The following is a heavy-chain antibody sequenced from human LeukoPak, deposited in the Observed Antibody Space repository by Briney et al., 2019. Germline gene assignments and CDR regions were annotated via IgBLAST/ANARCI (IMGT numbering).Heavy chain of an antibody. CDR1: GGSISSYY. CDR3: ARTTELEWLMGYYMDV. V-gene: IGHV4-59*01. D-gene: IGHD3-3*01. J-gene: IGHJ6*03. CDR2: IYYSGST. Sequence: SETLSLTCTVSGGSISSYYWSWIRQPPGKGLEWIGYIYYSGSTNYNPSLKSRVTISVDTSKNQFSLKLSSVTAADTAVYYCARTTELEWLMGYYMDVWGKGTTVTASS.